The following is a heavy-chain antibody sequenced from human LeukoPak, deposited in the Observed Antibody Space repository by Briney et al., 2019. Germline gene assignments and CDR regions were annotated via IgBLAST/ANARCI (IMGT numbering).Heavy chain of an antibody. D-gene: IGHD3-16*01. CDR1: GFTFSSYG. Sequence: GGSLRLSCAASGFTFSSYGMHWVGQAPGRGLEWGAFIRYDGSNKYSADYVKGRFTISSDNSKNPLYLQMNSLRPDDTAVYYCAKDLGPVALNGGDYWGQGALVTVSS. J-gene: IGHJ4*02. CDR2: IRYDGSNK. CDR3: AKDLGPVALNGGDY. V-gene: IGHV3-30*02.